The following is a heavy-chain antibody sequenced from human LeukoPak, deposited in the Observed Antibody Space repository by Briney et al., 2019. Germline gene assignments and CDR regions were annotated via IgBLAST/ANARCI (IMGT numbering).Heavy chain of an antibody. CDR1: GFTFSSYA. CDR3: AKTWSGSYLDY. D-gene: IGHD3-3*01. V-gene: IGHV3-30-3*02. Sequence: GTPLRLSCAASGFTFSSYAMHWVRQAPGKGLEWVAVISYDGGNKYYADSVRGRFTISRDNSMNTLYLQMNSLRAEDTAVYCCAKTWSGSYLDYWGLGTLVTVSA. CDR2: ISYDGGNK. J-gene: IGHJ4*02.